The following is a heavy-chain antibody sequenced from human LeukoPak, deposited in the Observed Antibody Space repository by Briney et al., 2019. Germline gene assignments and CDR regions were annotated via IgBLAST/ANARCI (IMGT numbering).Heavy chain of an antibody. D-gene: IGHD6-13*01. CDR1: GFTFSNAW. CDR3: TTALAAAGTDLTATTYYYYGMDV. J-gene: IGHJ6*04. CDR2: IKSKTDGGTT. V-gene: IGHV3-15*01. Sequence: GGSLRLSCAASGFTFSNAWMSWVRQAPGKGLEWVGRIKSKTDGGTTDYAAPVTGRFTISRDDSKNTLYLQMNSLKTEDTAVYYCTTALAAAGTDLTATTYYYYGMDVWGKGTTVT.